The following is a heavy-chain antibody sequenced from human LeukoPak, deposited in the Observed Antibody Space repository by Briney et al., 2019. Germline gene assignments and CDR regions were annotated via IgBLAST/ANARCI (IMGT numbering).Heavy chain of an antibody. CDR3: ARVNGGWGAFDI. Sequence: PSQTLSLTCAVSGGSISSGGYSWSWIRQPPGKGLEWIGYIYHSGSTYYNPSLKSRVTISVDRSKNQFSLKLSSVTAADTAVYYCARVNGGWGAFDIWGQGTMVTVSS. CDR2: IYHSGST. D-gene: IGHD1-26*01. V-gene: IGHV4-30-2*01. CDR1: GGSISSGGYS. J-gene: IGHJ3*02.